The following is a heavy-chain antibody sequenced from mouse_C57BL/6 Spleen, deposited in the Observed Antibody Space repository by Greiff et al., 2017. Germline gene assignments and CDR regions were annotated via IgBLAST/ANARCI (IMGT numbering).Heavy chain of an antibody. CDR2: INPNYGTT. CDR1: GYSFTDYN. CDR3: ARSGEILRRGYYYAMDY. Sequence: VQLKESGPELVKPGASVKISCKASGYSFTDYNMNWVKQSNGKSLEWIGVINPNYGTTSYNQKFKGKATLTVDQSSSTAYMQLNSLTSEDSAVYYCARSGEILRRGYYYAMDYWGQGTSVTVSS. D-gene: IGHD2-12*01. J-gene: IGHJ4*01. V-gene: IGHV1-39*01.